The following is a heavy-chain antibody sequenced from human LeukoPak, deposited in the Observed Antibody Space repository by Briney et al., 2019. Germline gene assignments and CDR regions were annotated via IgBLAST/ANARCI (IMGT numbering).Heavy chain of an antibody. V-gene: IGHV3-33*01. CDR1: GFIFNNYN. CDR2: IWYDGSNK. Sequence: GRSLRLSCAASGFIFNNYNMHGVRQAPGKGVEGVAVIWYDGSNKYYADSVKGRFTISRDNSKNTVYLQMNSLRAEDTAVYYCARDKSGSYFFDDWGQGTLVTVSS. CDR3: ARDKSGSYFFDD. J-gene: IGHJ4*02. D-gene: IGHD1-26*01.